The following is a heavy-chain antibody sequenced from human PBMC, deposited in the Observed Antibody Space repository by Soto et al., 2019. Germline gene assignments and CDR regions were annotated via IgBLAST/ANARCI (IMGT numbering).Heavy chain of an antibody. CDR3: ARDTVGYYYFDY. V-gene: IGHV4-4*07. CDR1: NGSISGYY. J-gene: IGHJ4*02. CDR2: IYTIGST. D-gene: IGHD1-26*01. Sequence: SETLSLTCTVSNGSISGYYWSWIRQPAGKGLEWIGRIYTIGSTSYNPSLKSRVTMSVDTSKNQFSLKLNSVTAADTAVYYCARDTVGYYYFDYWGQGTLVTV.